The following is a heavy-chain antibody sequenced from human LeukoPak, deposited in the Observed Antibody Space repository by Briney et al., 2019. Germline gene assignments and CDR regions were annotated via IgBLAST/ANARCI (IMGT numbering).Heavy chain of an antibody. CDR1: GGSFSGYY. J-gene: IGHJ4*02. CDR3: ARVKRGWLQLRGYFDY. V-gene: IGHV4-34*01. Sequence: PSETLSLTCAVYGGSFSGYYWSWIRQPPGKGLEWIEEINHSGSTNYNPSLKSRVTISVDTSKNQFSLKLSSVTAADTAVYYCARVKRGWLQLRGYFDYWGQGTLVTVSS. D-gene: IGHD5-24*01. CDR2: INHSGST.